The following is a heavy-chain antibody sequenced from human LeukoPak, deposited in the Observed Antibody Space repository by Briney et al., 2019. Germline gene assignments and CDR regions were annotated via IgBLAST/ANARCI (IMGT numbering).Heavy chain of an antibody. CDR1: GVTFSNAW. CDR2: IKSKTDGGTT. D-gene: IGHD3-10*01. CDR3: TTEGNWFGDPDWFDP. J-gene: IGHJ5*02. V-gene: IGHV3-15*01. Sequence: GGSLRLSCAASGVTFSNAWMSWVRQAPGKGLEWVGRIKSKTDGGTTDYAAPVKGIFTSSRDDSKNTLYLQMNSLKTEDTAVYYCTTEGNWFGDPDWFDPWGQGTLVTVSS.